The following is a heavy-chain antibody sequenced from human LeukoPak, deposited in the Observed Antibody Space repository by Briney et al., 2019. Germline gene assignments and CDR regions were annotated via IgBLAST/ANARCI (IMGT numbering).Heavy chain of an antibody. J-gene: IGHJ4*02. D-gene: IGHD3-22*01. Sequence: SETLSLTCTVSGGSISSGSYYWSWIRQPAGKGLEWIGRIYTSGSTNYNPSLKSRVTISVDTSKNQFSLKLSSVTAADTAVHYCARENYYDSSAYGGVDYWGQGTLVTVSS. CDR1: GGSISSGSYY. CDR2: IYTSGST. CDR3: ARENYYDSSAYGGVDY. V-gene: IGHV4-61*02.